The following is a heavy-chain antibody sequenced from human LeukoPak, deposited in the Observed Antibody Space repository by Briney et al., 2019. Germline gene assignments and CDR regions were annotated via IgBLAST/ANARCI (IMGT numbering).Heavy chain of an antibody. CDR2: MNPYSGKT. J-gene: IGHJ6*03. CDR3: ARVLTGHAPRIFGVVIGFPNFGYYYMDV. CDR1: GYTFTSYD. D-gene: IGHD3-3*01. Sequence: ASVKVSCKASGYTFTSYDINWVRQATGQGLEWMVWMNPYSGKTGYAQKFQGRVTMTRNTSISTAYMELSSLRSEDTAVYYCARVLTGHAPRIFGVVIGFPNFGYYYMDVWGKGTTVTVSS. V-gene: IGHV1-8*01.